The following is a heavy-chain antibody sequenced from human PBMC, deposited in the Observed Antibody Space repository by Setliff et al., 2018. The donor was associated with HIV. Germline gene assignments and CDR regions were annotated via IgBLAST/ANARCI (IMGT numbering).Heavy chain of an antibody. CDR3: ATIRAYYYDSSGQEYFQH. Sequence: ASVKVSCKVSGYTLTDLSIHWVRQAPGKGLERMGGFDPEDGETVYAQKFQGRVTMTEDTSTDTAYMELSSLRSEDTAMYYCATIRAYYYDSSGQEYFQHWGHGSLVTV. CDR2: FDPEDGET. D-gene: IGHD3-22*01. V-gene: IGHV1-24*01. CDR1: GYTLTDLS. J-gene: IGHJ1*01.